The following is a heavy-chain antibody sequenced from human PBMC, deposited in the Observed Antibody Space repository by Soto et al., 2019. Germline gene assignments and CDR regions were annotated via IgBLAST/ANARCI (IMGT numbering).Heavy chain of an antibody. CDR3: ARDLAVAGYDAFDI. CDR1: GYTFTGYY. CDR2: INPNSGGT. J-gene: IGHJ3*02. V-gene: IGHV1-2*04. D-gene: IGHD6-19*01. Sequence: GASVKVSCKASGYTFTGYYMHWVRQAPGQGLEWMGWINPNSGGTNYAQKFQGWVTMTRDTSISTAYMELSRLRSDDTAVYYCARDLAVAGYDAFDIWGQGTMVTVSS.